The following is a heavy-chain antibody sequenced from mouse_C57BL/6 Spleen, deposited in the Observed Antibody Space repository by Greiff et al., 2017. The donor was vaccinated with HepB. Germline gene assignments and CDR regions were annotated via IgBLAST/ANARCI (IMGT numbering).Heavy chain of an antibody. J-gene: IGHJ2*01. D-gene: IGHD1-1*01. V-gene: IGHV1-50*01. CDR3: ARWSTTGVASWYFDY. Sequence: QVQLQQPGAELVKPGASVKLSCKASGYTFTSYWMQWVKQRPGQGLEWIGEIGPSDSYTNYNQKFKGKATLTVATSSSTAYMQLSSLTSEDSAVYYCARWSTTGVASWYFDYWGQGTTLTVSS. CDR2: IGPSDSYT. CDR1: GYTFTSYW.